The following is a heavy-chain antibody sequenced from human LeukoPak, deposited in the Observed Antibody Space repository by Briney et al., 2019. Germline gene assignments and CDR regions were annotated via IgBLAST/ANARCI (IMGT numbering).Heavy chain of an antibody. J-gene: IGHJ4*02. V-gene: IGHV3-30*18. CDR3: ANDEYGSSWATLDY. CDR1: GFTFSSYG. D-gene: IGHD6-13*01. CDR2: ISYDGSNK. Sequence: GGSLRLSCAASGFTFSSYGMHWVRQAPGKGLEWVAVISYDGSNKYYADSVKGRFTISRDNSKNTLYLQMNSLRVEDTAVYYCANDEYGSSWATLDYWGQGTLVTVSS.